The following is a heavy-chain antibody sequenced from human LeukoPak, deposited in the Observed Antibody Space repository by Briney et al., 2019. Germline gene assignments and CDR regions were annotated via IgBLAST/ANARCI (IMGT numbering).Heavy chain of an antibody. V-gene: IGHV3-30*03. CDR3: ARADRGGDCYFGWFDP. CDR2: ISYDGSNK. J-gene: IGHJ5*02. D-gene: IGHD2-21*02. Sequence: GGSLRLSCAASGFTFSSYAMHWVRQAPGKGLEWVAVISYDGSNKYYADSVKGRFTISRDNSKNTLYLQMNSLRAEDTAVYYCARADRGGDCYFGWFDPWGQGTLVTVSS. CDR1: GFTFSSYA.